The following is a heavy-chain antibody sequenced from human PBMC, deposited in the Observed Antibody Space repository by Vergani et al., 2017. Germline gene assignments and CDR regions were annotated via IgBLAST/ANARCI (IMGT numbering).Heavy chain of an antibody. Sequence: EVQLVESGGGLVKPGGSLRLSCAASGFTFSSYSMNWVRQAPGKGLGWVSVIYSGGSTFYADSVKGRFTISRDKSKNTLYLQMNSLRAEDTAGYYCASGIPCDILTGYPYYFDYWGQGTLVTVSS. J-gene: IGHJ4*02. D-gene: IGHD3-9*01. V-gene: IGHV3-66*02. CDR3: ASGIPCDILTGYPYYFDY. CDR2: IYSGGST. CDR1: GFTFSSYS.